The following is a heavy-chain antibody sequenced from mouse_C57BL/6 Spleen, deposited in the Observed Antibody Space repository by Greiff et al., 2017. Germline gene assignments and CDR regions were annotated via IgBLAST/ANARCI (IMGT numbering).Heavy chain of an antibody. J-gene: IGHJ3*01. CDR2: INPSNGGT. Sequence: QVQLQQPGTELVKPGASVKLSCKASGYTFTSYWMHWVKQRPGQGLEWIGNINPSNGGTNYNEKFKSKATLTVDKSSSTAYMQLSSLTSEDSAVYYGARPIYDGYHGGPWFAYWGQGTLVTVSA. CDR1: GYTFTSYW. D-gene: IGHD2-3*01. V-gene: IGHV1-53*01. CDR3: ARPIYDGYHGGPWFAY.